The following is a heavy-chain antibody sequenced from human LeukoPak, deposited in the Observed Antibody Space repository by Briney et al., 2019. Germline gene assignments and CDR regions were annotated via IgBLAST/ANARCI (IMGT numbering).Heavy chain of an antibody. D-gene: IGHD2-2*01. Sequence: ASVKVSCKASGYTFTGYYMHWVRQAPGQGLEWMGWINPNSGGTNYAQKFQGRVTMTRGTSISTAYMELSRLRSDDTAVYYCARSSTSFDWFDPWGQGTLVTVSS. CDR1: GYTFTGYY. V-gene: IGHV1-2*02. CDR2: INPNSGGT. CDR3: ARSSTSFDWFDP. J-gene: IGHJ5*02.